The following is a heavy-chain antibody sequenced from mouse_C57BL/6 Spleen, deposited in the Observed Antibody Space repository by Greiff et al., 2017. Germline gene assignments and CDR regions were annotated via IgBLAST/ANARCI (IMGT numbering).Heavy chain of an antibody. Sequence: EVMLVESGPELVKPGASVKISCKASGYSFTGYYMNWVKQSPEKSLAWIGEINPSTGGTTYNQKFKAKATLTVDKSSSTAYMQPKSLTSEDSAVYYCARGLLRSNDFDVWGTGTTVTVSS. V-gene: IGHV1-42*01. D-gene: IGHD1-1*01. CDR1: GYSFTGYY. CDR3: ARGLLRSNDFDV. J-gene: IGHJ1*03. CDR2: INPSTGGT.